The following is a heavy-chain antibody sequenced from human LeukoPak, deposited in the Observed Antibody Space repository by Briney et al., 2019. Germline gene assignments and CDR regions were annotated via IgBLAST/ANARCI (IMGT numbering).Heavy chain of an antibody. Sequence: PSETLSLTCAVSGYSISSGYQWGWIRQPPGQGLEWIGSIYYTGSTFYNPSLKSRVTLSVDTSKNQFSLKLTSVTAADTAVYYCARDSDPLDYWGRGTLVTVSS. CDR2: IYYTGST. J-gene: IGHJ4*02. D-gene: IGHD2-21*02. V-gene: IGHV4-38-2*01. CDR3: ARDSDPLDY. CDR1: GYSISSGYQ.